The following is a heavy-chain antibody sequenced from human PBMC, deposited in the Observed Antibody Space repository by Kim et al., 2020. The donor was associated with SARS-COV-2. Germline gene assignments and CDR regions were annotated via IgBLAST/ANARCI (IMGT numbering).Heavy chain of an antibody. D-gene: IGHD2-2*01. V-gene: IGHV3-33*01. CDR3: ARPGVVVVPAAQLDY. J-gene: IGHJ4*02. CDR2: IWYDGSNK. CDR1: GFTFSSYG. Sequence: GGSLRLSCAASGFTFSSYGMHWVRQAPGKGLEWVAVIWYDGSNKYYADSVKGRFTISRDNSKNTLYLQMNSLRAEDTAVYYCARPGVVVVPAAQLDYWGQGTLVTVSS.